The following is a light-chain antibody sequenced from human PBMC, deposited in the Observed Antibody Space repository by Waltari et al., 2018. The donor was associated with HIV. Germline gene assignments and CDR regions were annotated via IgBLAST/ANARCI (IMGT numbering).Light chain of an antibody. CDR3: QSADSSGIYEI. J-gene: IGLJ2*01. V-gene: IGLV3-25*03. Sequence: SYELTQPPSMSVSPGQTARITCSGDALPKQYAYWYQQKRGQAPVLIIYKDTERPSGIPERFSGSNSGTIATLTISGVQAEDEAAYYCQSADSSGIYEIFGGGTKVIVL. CDR2: KDT. CDR1: ALPKQY.